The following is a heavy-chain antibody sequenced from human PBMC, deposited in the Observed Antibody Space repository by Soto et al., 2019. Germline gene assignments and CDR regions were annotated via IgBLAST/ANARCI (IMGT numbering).Heavy chain of an antibody. J-gene: IGHJ4*02. D-gene: IGHD2-2*01. V-gene: IGHV1-69*01. CDR3: ARVPTASDAVYYLDY. Sequence: QVQLVQSGAEVKKPGSSVKVSCKASGGTFSSYAISWVRQAPGQGLEWMGGIIPIFGTANYAQKFQGRVTITADESTSTAYVELSSLRSEDTAVYYCARVPTASDAVYYLDYGGQGTLVTVS. CDR1: GGTFSSYA. CDR2: IIPIFGTA.